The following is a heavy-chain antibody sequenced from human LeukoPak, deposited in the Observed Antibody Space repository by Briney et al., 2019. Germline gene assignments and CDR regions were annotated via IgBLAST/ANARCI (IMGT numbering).Heavy chain of an antibody. V-gene: IGHV5-51*01. J-gene: IGHJ4*02. CDR2: IYPGDSDT. Sequence: KHGESLKISCKASGYSFSNYWIARVRQMPGKGLECMGIIYPGDSDTRYSPSFQGQVTISADKSISTAYLQWSSLKASDTAMYYCARSITMVRGVFDYWGQGTLVTVSS. D-gene: IGHD3-10*01. CDR1: GYSFSNYW. CDR3: ARSITMVRGVFDY.